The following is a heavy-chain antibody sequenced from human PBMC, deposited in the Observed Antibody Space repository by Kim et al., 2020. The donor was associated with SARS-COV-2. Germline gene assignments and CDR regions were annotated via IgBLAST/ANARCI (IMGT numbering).Heavy chain of an antibody. CDR1: GFTFSSYG. CDR3: ARGSNFDI. CDR2: ISGSGGDT. V-gene: IGHV3-23*01. Sequence: GGSLRLSCAASGFTFSSYGMTWVRQTPGKGLECVSGISGSGGDTYYADSVKGRFTISRDNSENTLYLQMNSLRVEDTAVYYCARGSNFDIWGQGTMVTGS. J-gene: IGHJ3*02.